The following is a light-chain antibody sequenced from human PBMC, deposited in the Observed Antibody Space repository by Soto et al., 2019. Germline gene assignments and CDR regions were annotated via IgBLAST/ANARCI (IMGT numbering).Light chain of an antibody. CDR2: AAS. V-gene: IGKV1-6*01. CDR3: LQDYNYPWT. J-gene: IGKJ1*01. CDR1: QGIRND. Sequence: AIQMTQSPSSLYASVGDRVTITCRASQGIRNDLGWYQQKPGKAPKLLIYAASSLQSGFPSRFSGSGSGTDFTLTISSLQPEDFATYYCLQDYNYPWTFGQGTKVEIK.